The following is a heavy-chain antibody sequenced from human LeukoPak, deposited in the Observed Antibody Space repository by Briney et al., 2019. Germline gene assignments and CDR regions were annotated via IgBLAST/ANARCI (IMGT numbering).Heavy chain of an antibody. V-gene: IGHV3-23*01. J-gene: IGHJ6*02. Sequence: PGGSLRLSCAAPGFTFNTYAMSWVRQPPGKGLDWVSAISGNGGSAYYADSVKGRFTISRDNSKNTLYLQMNSLRAEDTAVYYCARGPGYYYYYGMDVWGQGTTVTVSS. CDR3: ARGPGYYYYYGMDV. CDR2: ISGNGGSA. CDR1: GFTFNTYA.